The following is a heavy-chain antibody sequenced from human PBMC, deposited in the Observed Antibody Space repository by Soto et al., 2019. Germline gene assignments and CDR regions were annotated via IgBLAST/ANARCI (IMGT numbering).Heavy chain of an antibody. J-gene: IGHJ4*01. Sequence: SETLSLTCAVSGYSLSGGSYWGWIRQPPGKGPEWIASIYHGGTTFYNPSLKSRVTISVDTSKNHYSLKLKSVTAADTAVYYCARVHVMVVAGSTFDYWGPGTLVTVSS. CDR2: IYHGGTT. D-gene: IGHD6-19*01. V-gene: IGHV4-38-2*01. CDR1: GYSLSGGSY. CDR3: ARVHVMVVAGSTFDY.